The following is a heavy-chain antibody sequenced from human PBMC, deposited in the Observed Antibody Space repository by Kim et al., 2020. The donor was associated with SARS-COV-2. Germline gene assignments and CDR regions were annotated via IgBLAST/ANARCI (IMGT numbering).Heavy chain of an antibody. V-gene: IGHV3-64*01. CDR1: GFTFSSYA. CDR2: ISSNGGST. D-gene: IGHD4-17*01. J-gene: IGHJ4*02. Sequence: GGSLRLSCAASGFTFSSYAMHWVRQVPGKGLEYVSAISSNGGSTYYANSVKGRFTISRDNSRNTLYLQMGSLRAEDMAVYFCARDGADYGGNSGDYWGQGTLVTVSS. CDR3: ARDGADYGGNSGDY.